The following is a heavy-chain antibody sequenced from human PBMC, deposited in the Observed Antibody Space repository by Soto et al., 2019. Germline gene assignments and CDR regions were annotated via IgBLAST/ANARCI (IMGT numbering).Heavy chain of an antibody. V-gene: IGHV4-59*01. J-gene: IGHJ6*02. CDR2: ISYSGST. CDR3: ARGTRATQYYYYFYGMDV. CDR1: GGSISTYY. Sequence: LSLTCTVSGGSISTYYWTWIRQPPGKGLEWIGYISYSGSTNYNPSLKSRLTISLNTSEKKFSLKLSSVTAADTAVYYCARGTRATQYYYYFYGMDVWGQGTTVTVSS.